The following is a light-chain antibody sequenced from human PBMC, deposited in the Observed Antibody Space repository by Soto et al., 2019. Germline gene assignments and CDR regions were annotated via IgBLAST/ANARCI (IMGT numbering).Light chain of an antibody. CDR3: QQRSNWPPMYT. CDR2: DAS. CDR1: QSVSSY. J-gene: IGKJ2*01. Sequence: EIVLTQSTATLSLSPGERATLSCRASQSVSSYLAWYQQKPGQAPRLLIYDASNSATGIPARFSGSGSATDFLLTISIVEPEDFAVYYCQQRSNWPPMYTFGQGTKLEIK. V-gene: IGKV3-11*01.